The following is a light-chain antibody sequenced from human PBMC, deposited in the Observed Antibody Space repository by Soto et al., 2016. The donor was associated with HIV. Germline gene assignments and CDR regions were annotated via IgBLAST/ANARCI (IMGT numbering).Light chain of an antibody. CDR3: LQHSNYPYT. J-gene: IGKJ2*01. V-gene: IGKV1-17*01. Sequence: DIQMTQSPSSLSASVGDRVTITCRASQAIRNALGWYQQKPGKAPKRLIHATSSLQSGVPSRFSCSGSGTEFTLTISSLQPEDFATYYCLQHSNYPYTFGQGTKLEIK. CDR2: ATS. CDR1: QAIRNA.